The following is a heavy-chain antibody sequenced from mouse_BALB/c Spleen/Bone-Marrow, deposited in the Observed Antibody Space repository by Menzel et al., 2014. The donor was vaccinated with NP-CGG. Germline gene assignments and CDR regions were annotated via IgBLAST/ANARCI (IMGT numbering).Heavy chain of an antibody. J-gene: IGHJ3*01. CDR1: GFNIKDTY. D-gene: IGHD4-1*01. V-gene: IGHV14-3*02. CDR2: IDPANGNT. Sequence: EVMLVESGAELVKPGASVKLSCTASGFNIKDTYMHWVKQRPEQGLEWIGRIDPANGNTKYDPMFQGKATITADTSSNTAYLQLSSLTSEDTAVYYCARWDLGRAWFAYWGQGTLVTVTA. CDR3: ARWDLGRAWFAY.